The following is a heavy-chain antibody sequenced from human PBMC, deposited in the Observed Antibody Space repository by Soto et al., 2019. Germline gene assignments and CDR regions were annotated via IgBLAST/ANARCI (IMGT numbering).Heavy chain of an antibody. D-gene: IGHD3-10*01. CDR1: GGSVSSGSYY. CDR3: ARLWFGELFFSGNNYYGMDV. Sequence: SETLSLTCTVSGGSVSSGSYYWSWIRQPPGKGLEWIGYIYYSGSTNYNPSLKSRVTISVDTSKNQFSLKLSSVAAADTAVYYCARLWFGELFFSGNNYYGMDVWGQGTTVTVSS. J-gene: IGHJ6*02. CDR2: IYYSGST. V-gene: IGHV4-61*01.